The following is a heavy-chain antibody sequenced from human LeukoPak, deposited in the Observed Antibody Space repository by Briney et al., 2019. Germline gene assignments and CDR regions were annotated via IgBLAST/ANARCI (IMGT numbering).Heavy chain of an antibody. CDR2: IYYSGST. D-gene: IGHD5-12*01. CDR3: ARGVATTDS. CDR1: GGSISSSSYH. V-gene: IGHV4-39*07. Sequence: SETLSLTCTVSGGSISSSSYHWGWIRQPPGKGLEWIGSIYYSGSTYYNPSLKSRVTISIDTSKNQFSLKLTSVTAADTAVYYCARGVATTDSWGQGTLVTVSS. J-gene: IGHJ5*01.